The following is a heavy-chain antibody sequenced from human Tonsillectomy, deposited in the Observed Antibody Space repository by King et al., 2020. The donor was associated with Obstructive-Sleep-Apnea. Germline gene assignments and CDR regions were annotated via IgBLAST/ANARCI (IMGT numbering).Heavy chain of an antibody. Sequence: VQLQESGPGLVKPSGTLSLTCAVSGGSISSSNWWTWVRQPPGKGLEWIGEIYHSGSTNYNPSLKSRVTISVDKSKNQFSLKLSSVTAADTAVYYCARKRYIVVEVAATNYYYYGMDVWGQGTTVTVSS. CDR2: IYHSGST. CDR1: GGSISSSNW. V-gene: IGHV4-4*02. D-gene: IGHD2-15*01. J-gene: IGHJ6*02. CDR3: ARKRYIVVEVAATNYYYYGMDV.